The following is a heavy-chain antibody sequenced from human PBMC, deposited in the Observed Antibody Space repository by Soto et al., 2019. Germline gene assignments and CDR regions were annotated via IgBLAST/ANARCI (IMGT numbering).Heavy chain of an antibody. CDR3: ARGLAVADWYFDL. V-gene: IGHV4-59*01. J-gene: IGHJ2*01. CDR2: IYYSGST. Sequence: QVQLQESGPGLVKPSETLSLTCTVSGGSISSYYWSWIRQPPGKGLEWIGYIYYSGSTNYNPSLKSRVTISVDTSKNQFSLELSSVTAADTAVYYCARGLAVADWYFDLWGRGTLVTVSS. D-gene: IGHD6-19*01. CDR1: GGSISSYY.